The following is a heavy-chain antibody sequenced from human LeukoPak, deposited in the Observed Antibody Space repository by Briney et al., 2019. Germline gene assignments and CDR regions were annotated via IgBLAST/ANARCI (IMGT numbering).Heavy chain of an antibody. CDR1: GYTFTSYA. CDR3: ARVGVAVTTEFNYYYYYGMDV. CDR2: INTNTGNP. J-gene: IGHJ6*02. Sequence: ASVKVSCKASGYTFTSYAMNWVRQAPGQGLEWMGWINTNTGNPTYAQGFTGRFVFSLDTSVSTAYLQISSLKAEDTAVYYCARVGVAVTTEFNYYYYYGMDVWGQGTTVTVSS. V-gene: IGHV7-4-1*02. D-gene: IGHD4-17*01.